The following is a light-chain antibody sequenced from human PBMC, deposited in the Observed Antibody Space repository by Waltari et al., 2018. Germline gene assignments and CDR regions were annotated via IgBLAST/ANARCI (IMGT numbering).Light chain of an antibody. CDR3: QTGGHGTWV. CDR2: VNSDGSH. Sequence: QLVLTQSPSASASLGASVSLTCTLSSAHTSNVIAWHHHQPEKGPRYLMKVNSDGSHTKGDEIPDRFSGSSSGAERYLTISSLQSEDEADYYCQTGGHGTWVFGGGTKLTVL. J-gene: IGLJ3*02. V-gene: IGLV4-69*01. CDR1: SAHTSNV.